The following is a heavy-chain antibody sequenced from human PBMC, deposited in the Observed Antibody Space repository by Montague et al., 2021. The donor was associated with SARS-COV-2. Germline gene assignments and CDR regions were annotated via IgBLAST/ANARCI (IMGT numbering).Heavy chain of an antibody. Sequence: TPSLTCSVSGDSIGSGSYYWSWIRRAAGEGLEWIGRIYTSGRTDYNPSLINRVIISLDTSKNQFSLKLSSLTTADTGVYYCARAPDDYGTFGYWGQGIPVIVSS. CDR3: ARAPDDYGTFGY. D-gene: IGHD4-17*01. CDR1: GDSIGSGSYY. CDR2: IYTSGRT. V-gene: IGHV4-61*02. J-gene: IGHJ4*02.